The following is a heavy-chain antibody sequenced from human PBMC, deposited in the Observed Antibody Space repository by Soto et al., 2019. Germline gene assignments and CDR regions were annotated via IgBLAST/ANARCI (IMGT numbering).Heavy chain of an antibody. D-gene: IGHD5-12*01. Sequence: SETLSLTCTISDGSVDSGSYYWSWIRQPPGKGLEWIGYIYSSGSTTYNPSLKSRVTISADTSKNQFSLKLSSVTAADTAVYYCARDETSRDGYNFSYWGQGTLVTVSS. V-gene: IGHV4-61*01. CDR1: DGSVDSGSYY. J-gene: IGHJ4*02. CDR3: ARDETSRDGYNFSY. CDR2: IYSSGST.